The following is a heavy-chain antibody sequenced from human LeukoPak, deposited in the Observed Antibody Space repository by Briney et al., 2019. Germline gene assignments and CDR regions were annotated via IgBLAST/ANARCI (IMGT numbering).Heavy chain of an antibody. J-gene: IGHJ3*02. Sequence: GGSLRLSCAASGFAFSSYAMSWVRQASGKWLEWVSAISGSAGSTYYADSVKGRFTISRDNSKNTLYLQMSSLRAEDTAVYYCAKHYGDYLNAFDIWGQGTMVTVSS. CDR1: GFAFSSYA. CDR2: ISGSAGST. V-gene: IGHV3-23*01. D-gene: IGHD4-17*01. CDR3: AKHYGDYLNAFDI.